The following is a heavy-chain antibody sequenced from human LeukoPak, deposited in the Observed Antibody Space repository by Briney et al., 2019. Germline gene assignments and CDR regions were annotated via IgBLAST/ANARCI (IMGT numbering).Heavy chain of an antibody. V-gene: IGHV1-18*01. Sequence: ASVKVSCKASGYTFTSYGISWVRQAPGQGLEWMRWISAYNGNTNYAQKLQGRVTMTTDTSTSTAYMELRNLRSDDTAVYYCAGGYSYGDLDYWGQGTLVTVSS. CDR1: GYTFTSYG. D-gene: IGHD5-18*01. CDR2: ISAYNGNT. CDR3: AGGYSYGDLDY. J-gene: IGHJ4*02.